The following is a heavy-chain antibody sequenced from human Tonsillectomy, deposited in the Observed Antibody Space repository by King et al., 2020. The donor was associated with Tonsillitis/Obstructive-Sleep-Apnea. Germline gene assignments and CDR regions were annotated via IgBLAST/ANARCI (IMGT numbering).Heavy chain of an antibody. J-gene: IGHJ6*03. V-gene: IGHV1-8*01. CDR3: ARGFLEWLSRVTYYYYMDV. CDR2: MNPNSGNT. D-gene: IGHD3-3*01. CDR1: GYTFTSYD. Sequence: QLVQSGAEVKKPGASVKVSCKASGYTFTSYDINWVRQATGQGLEWMGWMNPNSGNTGYAQKFQGRVTMTRNTSISTAYMELSSLRSEDTAVYYCARGFLEWLSRVTYYYYMDVWGKGTTVTVSS.